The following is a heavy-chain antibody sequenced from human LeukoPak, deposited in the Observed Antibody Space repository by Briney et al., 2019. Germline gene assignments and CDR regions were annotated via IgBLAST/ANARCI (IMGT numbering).Heavy chain of an antibody. CDR1: GGSISSYY. J-gene: IGHJ4*02. CDR2: IYYSGST. Sequence: KPSETLSLTCTVSGGSISSYYWSWIRQPPGKGLEWIGYIYYSGSTNYNPSLKSRVTISVDTSKNQFSLKLSSVTAADTAVYYCASLASGGYSHSTVDYWGQGTLVTVSS. V-gene: IGHV4-59*08. CDR3: ASLASGGYSHSTVDY. D-gene: IGHD5-12*01.